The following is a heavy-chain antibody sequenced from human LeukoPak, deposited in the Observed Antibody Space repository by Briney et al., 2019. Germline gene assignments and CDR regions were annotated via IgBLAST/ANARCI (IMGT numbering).Heavy chain of an antibody. V-gene: IGHV4-59*01. Sequence: SETLSLTCTVSGGSISSYYWSWFRQPPGKGLEWIGHIYYSGSTNYNPSLKSRVTISVDTSKNQFSLKLSSVTAADTAVYYCARFRPAAGTSIFDYWGQGTLVTVSS. CDR2: IYYSGST. D-gene: IGHD6-13*01. J-gene: IGHJ4*02. CDR3: ARFRPAAGTSIFDY. CDR1: GGSISSYY.